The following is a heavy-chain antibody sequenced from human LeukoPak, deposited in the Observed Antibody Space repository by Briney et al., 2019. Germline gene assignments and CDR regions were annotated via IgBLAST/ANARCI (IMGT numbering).Heavy chain of an antibody. CDR3: ARGITVAGSVYFDY. CDR2: INSDGSST. D-gene: IGHD6-19*01. CDR1: GFTFSSYW. V-gene: IGHV3-74*01. Sequence: PGGSLRPSCAASGFTFSSYWMHWVRQAPGKGLVWVSRINSDGSSTSYADSVKGRFTISRDNAKNTLYLQLSSLRAEDTAVYSCARGITVAGSVYFDYWGQGTLVTVSS. J-gene: IGHJ4*02.